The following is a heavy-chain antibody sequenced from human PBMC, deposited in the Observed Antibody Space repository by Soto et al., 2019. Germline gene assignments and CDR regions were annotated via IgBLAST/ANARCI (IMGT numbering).Heavy chain of an antibody. V-gene: IGHV4-30-2*01. J-gene: IGHJ4*02. CDR2: IYHSGST. CDR1: GGSISSGGYS. CDR3: ASSHAGAHITAAVH. Sequence: QLQLQESGSGLVKPSQTLSLTCAVSGGSISSGGYSWNWIRQPPGKGLEWIGYIYHSGSTYYNPSLQSRVTISVDTSTNQFSLKLSSVTAADTAVYYCASSHAGAHITAAVHWGQGTLVTVSS. D-gene: IGHD6-13*01.